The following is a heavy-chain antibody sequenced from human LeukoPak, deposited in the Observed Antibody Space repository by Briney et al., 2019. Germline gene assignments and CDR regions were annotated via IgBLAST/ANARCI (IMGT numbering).Heavy chain of an antibody. CDR3: ARDPFYYGSGSLDAFDI. Sequence: SETLSLTCTVSGYSISSGYYWGWIRQPPGKGLEWTGSIDHSGSTYYNPSLKSRITISVDTSKNQFSLKLSSVTAADTAVYYCARDPFYYGSGSLDAFDIWGQGTMVTVSS. CDR1: GYSISSGYY. CDR2: IDHSGST. V-gene: IGHV4-38-2*02. D-gene: IGHD3-10*01. J-gene: IGHJ3*02.